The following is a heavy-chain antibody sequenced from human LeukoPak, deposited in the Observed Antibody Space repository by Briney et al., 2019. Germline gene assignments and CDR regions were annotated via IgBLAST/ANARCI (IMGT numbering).Heavy chain of an antibody. CDR3: ARHRGSTILLRFDP. V-gene: IGHV1-8*01. Sequence: ASVKVSCKASGYSFTSYDINWVRQATGQGLEWMGWMNPNSGNTGYAQKFQGRVTMTRNTSISTAYMELSSLRSEDTAVYYCARHRGSTILLRFDPWGQGTLVTVSS. CDR2: MNPNSGNT. J-gene: IGHJ5*02. CDR1: GYSFTSYD. D-gene: IGHD2-2*01.